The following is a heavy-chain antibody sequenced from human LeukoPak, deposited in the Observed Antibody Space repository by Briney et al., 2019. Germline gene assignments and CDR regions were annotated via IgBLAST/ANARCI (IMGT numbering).Heavy chain of an antibody. V-gene: IGHV3-30-3*02. CDR3: AKQLPMAKSILRPPDY. Sequence: GGSLRLSCAASGFTFSSYAMHWVRQAPGKGLEWLAVISYDGSNKYYADSVKGRFTISRDNSKNTLYLQMNSLRAEDTAVYYCAKQLPMAKSILRPPDYWGQGTLVTVSS. D-gene: IGHD1-1*01. J-gene: IGHJ4*02. CDR2: ISYDGSNK. CDR1: GFTFSSYA.